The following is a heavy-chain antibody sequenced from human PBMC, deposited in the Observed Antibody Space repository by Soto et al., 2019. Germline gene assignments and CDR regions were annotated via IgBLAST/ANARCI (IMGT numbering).Heavy chain of an antibody. J-gene: IGHJ4*02. CDR2: IYDGGSM. V-gene: IGHV3-53*01. D-gene: IGHD1-26*01. CDR3: ARKWELDF. CDR1: GFNVNSNY. Sequence: GGSLRLSCAASGFNVNSNYINWVRQAPGKGLEWVSVIYDGGSMYYADSVKGRFTISRDNPKNTVYLQMNSLRAEDTAMYYCARKWELDFWGQGTPVTVSS.